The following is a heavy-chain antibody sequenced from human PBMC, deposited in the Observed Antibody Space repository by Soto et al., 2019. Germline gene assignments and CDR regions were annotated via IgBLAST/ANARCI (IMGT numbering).Heavy chain of an antibody. J-gene: IGHJ4*02. V-gene: IGHV4-4*07. CDR2: IYTRGST. CDR1: AASLNNYY. CDR3: ARWSLATDY. Sequence: SETLSLTCTVSAASLNNYYWGWARQPAGKGLEWVGRIYTRGSTNYNPSLESRVTMSVDTSKNQFSLKLSSVTAADTAVHYCARWSLATDYWGQGTMVTVSS. D-gene: IGHD1-26*01.